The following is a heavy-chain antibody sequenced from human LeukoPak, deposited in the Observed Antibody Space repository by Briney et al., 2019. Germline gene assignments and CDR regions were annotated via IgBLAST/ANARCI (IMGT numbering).Heavy chain of an antibody. J-gene: IGHJ4*02. CDR1: AFTVRSNY. CDR3: AREHSSGWFDY. V-gene: IGHV3-66*01. CDR2: IYSGGST. Sequence: GGWLRLSCVASAFTVRSNYMNWVRQAPGQGLEWVSVIYSGGSTYYADSVKGRFTISRDNSKSTLYLQMNSLRAEDTAVYYCAREHSSGWFDYWGQGTLVTVSS. D-gene: IGHD6-25*01.